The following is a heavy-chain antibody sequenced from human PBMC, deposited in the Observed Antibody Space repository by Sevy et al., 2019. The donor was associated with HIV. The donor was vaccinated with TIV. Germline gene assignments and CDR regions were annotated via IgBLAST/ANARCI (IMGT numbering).Heavy chain of an antibody. CDR3: ARDRGYYDSSGFYSRYHFDY. Sequence: GGSLRLSCAASGFTFSYYAMHWVRQAPGKGLEWVAVISYDGTNKQYAESVKGRFTISRDNSKNTLYLQMNSLRAEDTAVYYCARDRGYYDSSGFYSRYHFDYWGQGTLVTVSS. D-gene: IGHD3-22*01. CDR1: GFTFSYYA. J-gene: IGHJ4*02. V-gene: IGHV3-30-3*01. CDR2: ISYDGTNK.